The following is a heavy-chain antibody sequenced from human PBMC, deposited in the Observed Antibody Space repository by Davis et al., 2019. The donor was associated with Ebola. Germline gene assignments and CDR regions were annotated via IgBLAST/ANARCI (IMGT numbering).Heavy chain of an antibody. CDR2: ISSNSTNK. V-gene: IGHV3-11*05. Sequence: GESLKISCAASGSTFSDYYMSWIRQAPGKGPEWVSYISSNSTNKKYADSVKGRFTISRDDSKNTLYLQMNSLRAEDTAIYYCAKDKNYDFWSGYPHDAFDIWGQGTMVTVSS. J-gene: IGHJ3*02. CDR3: AKDKNYDFWSGYPHDAFDI. CDR1: GSTFSDYY. D-gene: IGHD3-3*01.